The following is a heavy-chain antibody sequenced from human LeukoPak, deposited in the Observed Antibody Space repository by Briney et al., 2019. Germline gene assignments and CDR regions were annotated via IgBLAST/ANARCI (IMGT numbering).Heavy chain of an antibody. D-gene: IGHD3-3*01. CDR3: ARDILEWFHRGEVFDI. CDR1: GFTVSSNY. V-gene: IGHV3-30*03. J-gene: IGHJ3*02. Sequence: GGSLRLSCAASGFTVSSNYMSWVRQAPGKGLEWAAVISYDGNNKYYADSVKGRFTISRDNSKHTLYLQMNSLRTEDTAVYYFARDILEWFHRGEVFDIWGQGTMSPSLQ. CDR2: ISYDGNNK.